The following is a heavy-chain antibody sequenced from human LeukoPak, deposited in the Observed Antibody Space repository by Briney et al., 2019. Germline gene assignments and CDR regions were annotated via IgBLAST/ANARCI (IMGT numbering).Heavy chain of an antibody. V-gene: IGHV3-7*03. J-gene: IGHJ4*02. CDR2: IKQDGSEK. CDR3: VREYFEDPNQLDY. D-gene: IGHD3-9*01. CDR1: GFTFSSYW. Sequence: PGGSLRLSCAASGFTFSSYWMSWVRQAPGKGLEWVANIKQDGSEKYYVDSVKGRFTISRDNAKNSLYLQMNSLRAEDTALYYCVREYFEDPNQLDYWGQGTLVTVSS.